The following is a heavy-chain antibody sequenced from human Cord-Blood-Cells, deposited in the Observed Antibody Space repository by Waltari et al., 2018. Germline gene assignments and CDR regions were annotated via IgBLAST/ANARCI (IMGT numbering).Heavy chain of an antibody. V-gene: IGHV4-34*01. D-gene: IGHD5-18*01. Sequence: QVQLQQWGAGLLKPSETLSLTCAVYGGSFSGYYWSWIRQPPGRGLEWIGEINHRGSTDYNPTHKGRVTISVDASKNQVCLRLSSVTAADTGVYDCARRGYSYGLIGPRHALDIWGQGTMVTVSS. CDR2: INHRGST. J-gene: IGHJ3*02. CDR1: GGSFSGYY. CDR3: ARRGYSYGLIGPRHALDI.